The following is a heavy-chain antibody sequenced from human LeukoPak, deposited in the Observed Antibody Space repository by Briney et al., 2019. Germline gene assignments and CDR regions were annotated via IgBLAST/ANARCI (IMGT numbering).Heavy chain of an antibody. CDR1: GGSFSGYY. J-gene: IGHJ4*02. CDR3: ARQNYGSAPLRY. D-gene: IGHD3-10*01. V-gene: IGHV4-34*01. CDR2: INHSGTT. Sequence: SETLSLTRAVYGGSFSGYYWSWIRQPPGKGLEWIGEINHSGTTNYNPSLKSRVTMSVDTSKNQFSLKLTSVTAADTAVYYCARQNYGSAPLRYWGQGTLVTVSS.